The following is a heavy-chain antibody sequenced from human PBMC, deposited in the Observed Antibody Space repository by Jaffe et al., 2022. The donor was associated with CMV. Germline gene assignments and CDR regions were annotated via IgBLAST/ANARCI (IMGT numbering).Heavy chain of an antibody. V-gene: IGHV4-34*01. CDR1: GGSFSGYY. D-gene: IGHD2-2*01. Sequence: QVQLQQWGAGLLKPSETLSLTCAVYGGSFSGYYWSWIRQPPGKGLEWIGEINHSGSTNYNPSLKSRVTISVDTSKNQFSLKLSSVTAADTAVYYCARGGRYCSSTSCPPYMDVWGKGTTVTVSS. CDR2: INHSGST. CDR3: ARGGRYCSSTSCPPYMDV. J-gene: IGHJ6*03.